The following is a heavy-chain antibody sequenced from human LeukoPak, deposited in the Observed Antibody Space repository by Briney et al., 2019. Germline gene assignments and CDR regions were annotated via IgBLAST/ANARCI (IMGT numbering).Heavy chain of an antibody. J-gene: IGHJ5*02. V-gene: IGHV1-18*01. D-gene: IGHD2-2*01. CDR2: ISAYNGNT. CDR1: GYTFTSYG. CDR3: ARDLGGYCSSTSCYGRFGP. Sequence: GASVKVSCKASGYTFTSYGISWVRQAPGQGLEWMGWISAYNGNTNYAQKLQGRVTMTTDTSTSTAYMELRSLRSDDTAVYYCARDLGGYCSSTSCYGRFGPWGQGTLVTVSS.